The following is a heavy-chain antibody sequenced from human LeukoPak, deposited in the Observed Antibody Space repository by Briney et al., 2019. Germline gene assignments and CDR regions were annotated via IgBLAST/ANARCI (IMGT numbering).Heavy chain of an antibody. CDR1: GGSISSSSYY. CDR3: ATNSIGYCSGGSCYQVSDY. D-gene: IGHD2-15*01. Sequence: SETLSLTCTVSGGSISSSSYYWGWIRQPPGKGLEWIGSIYYSGSTYYNPSLKSRVTISVDKSKKQFSLKLNSVTAADTAVYYCATNSIGYCSGGSCYQVSDYWGQGTLVTVSS. V-gene: IGHV4-39*07. J-gene: IGHJ4*02. CDR2: IYYSGST.